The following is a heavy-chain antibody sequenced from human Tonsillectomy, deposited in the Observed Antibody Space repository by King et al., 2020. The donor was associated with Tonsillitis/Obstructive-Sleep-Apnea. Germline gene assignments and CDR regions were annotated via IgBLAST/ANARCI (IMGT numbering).Heavy chain of an antibody. CDR2: IKQDGSEK. J-gene: IGHJ3*02. CDR3: ARDIFPDAFDI. Sequence: VQLVESGGGLVQPGGSLRLSCAASGFSCRSYWMCWVRQAPGKGLEWVANIKQDGSEKYNVDTVKGRFTISRDNAKNSLYLQMNSLRAEDTAVYYCARDIFPDAFDIWGQGTMVTVSS. CDR1: GFSCRSYW. V-gene: IGHV3-7*04.